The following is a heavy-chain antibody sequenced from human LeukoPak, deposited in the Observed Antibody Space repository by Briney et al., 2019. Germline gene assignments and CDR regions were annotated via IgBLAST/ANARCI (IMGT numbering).Heavy chain of an antibody. CDR2: IYYSGST. J-gene: IGHJ4*02. Sequence: SETLSLTCTVSGGSISSSSYYWGWIRQPPGKGLEWIGSIYYSGSTYYNPSLKSRVTISVDTSKNQFSLKLSSVTAADTAVYYCARSGYGDYATLDYWGQGTLVTVSS. CDR3: ARSGYGDYATLDY. CDR1: GGSISSSSYY. V-gene: IGHV4-39*07. D-gene: IGHD4-17*01.